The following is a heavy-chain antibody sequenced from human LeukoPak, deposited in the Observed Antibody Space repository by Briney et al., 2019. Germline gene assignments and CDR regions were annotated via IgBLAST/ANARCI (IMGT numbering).Heavy chain of an antibody. CDR3: ALRELGWLSDY. J-gene: IGHJ4*02. CDR2: IIPIFGTA. D-gene: IGHD3/OR15-3a*01. Sequence: ASVNVSFKASGGTFSNYAISWVRQAPGQGLEWMGGIIPIFGTANYAQKFQGRVTITADESTSTAYMELSSLRSEDTAVYYCALRELGWLSDYWGQGTLVTVSS. V-gene: IGHV1-69*13. CDR1: GGTFSNYA.